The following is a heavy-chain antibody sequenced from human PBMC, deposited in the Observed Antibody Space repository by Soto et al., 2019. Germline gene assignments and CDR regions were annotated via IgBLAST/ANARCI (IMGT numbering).Heavy chain of an antibody. Sequence: QVQLVQSGAEVKKPGASVKVSCKASGYTFTGYHMHWVRQAPGQGLEWMGWINPNSGLTIYAQKCPGRVIMTRETPISTAYMELSRLTSDHTAVYYCSRRLGLLVTPIPGYWGQGTLVTVSS. V-gene: IGHV1-2*02. CDR2: INPNSGLT. CDR3: SRRLGLLVTPIPGY. CDR1: GYTFTGYH. J-gene: IGHJ4*02. D-gene: IGHD2-21*02.